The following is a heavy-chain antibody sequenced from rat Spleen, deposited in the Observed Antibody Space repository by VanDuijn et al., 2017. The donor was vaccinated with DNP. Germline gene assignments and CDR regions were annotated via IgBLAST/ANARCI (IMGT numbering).Heavy chain of an antibody. Sequence: QVQLKESGPGLVQPSQTLSLTCTVSGFSLTDYSVHWVRQPPGKGLEWIAAISSGGSTYYNSALKSRLSISRDTSKSQVFLKMNSLQTEDTAIYFCARYYGYNYYAMDAWGQGTSVTVSS. CDR2: ISSGGST. D-gene: IGHD1-9*01. J-gene: IGHJ4*01. CDR1: GFSLTDYS. CDR3: ARYYGYNYYAMDA. V-gene: IGHV2-19*01.